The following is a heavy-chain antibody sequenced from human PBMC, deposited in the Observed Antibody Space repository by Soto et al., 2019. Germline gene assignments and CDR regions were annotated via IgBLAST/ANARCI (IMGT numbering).Heavy chain of an antibody. CDR2: IVVGSGNT. J-gene: IGHJ4*02. Sequence: EASVKVSCKASGFTFTSSSVQWVRQARGQRLEWIGWIVVGSGNTNYAQKFQERVTITRDMSTRTAYMELSSLRSEDTAVYYCAAVRAAAGTHWGQGPRVSVSS. V-gene: IGHV1-58*01. CDR1: GFTFTSSS. D-gene: IGHD6-13*01. CDR3: AAVRAAAGTH.